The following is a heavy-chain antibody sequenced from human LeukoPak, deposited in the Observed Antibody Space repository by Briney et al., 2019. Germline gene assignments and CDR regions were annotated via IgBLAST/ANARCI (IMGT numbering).Heavy chain of an antibody. CDR2: IYPGDSDT. CDR3: ARGEGWFGESLYYYGMDV. Sequence: GESLKISCKGSGYSFISDWIAWVRQMPGKGLEWMGIIYPGDSDTRYSPSFQGQVTISADKSISTAYLQWSSLKASDTAIYYCARGEGWFGESLYYYGMDVWGQGTTVTVSS. D-gene: IGHD3-10*01. CDR1: GYSFISDW. V-gene: IGHV5-51*01. J-gene: IGHJ6*02.